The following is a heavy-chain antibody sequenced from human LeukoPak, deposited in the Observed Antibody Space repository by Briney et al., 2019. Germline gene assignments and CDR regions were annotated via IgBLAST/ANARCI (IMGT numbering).Heavy chain of an antibody. V-gene: IGHV1-18*01. CDR3: AREYGGNPGLFGY. J-gene: IGHJ4*02. Sequence: SVKVSCKASGYTFIGYSISWVRQAPGHGLEWMGWITPYNGNTNYVQNFQGRVTMTTDTSTSTAYIELRSLRSDDTAVYYCAREYGGNPGLFGYWGQGTLVTVSS. CDR2: ITPYNGNT. CDR1: GYTFIGYS. D-gene: IGHD4-23*01.